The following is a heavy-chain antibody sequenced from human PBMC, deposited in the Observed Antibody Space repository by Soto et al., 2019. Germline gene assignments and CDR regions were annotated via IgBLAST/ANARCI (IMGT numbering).Heavy chain of an antibody. CDR2: ISGSGGST. Sequence: PGESLKISCAASGFTFSSYAMSWVRQAPGKGLEWVSAISGSGGSTYYADPVKGRFTISRDNSKNTLYLQMNSLRAEDTAVYYCAKDRGRFFDYWGQGTLVTVSS. J-gene: IGHJ4*02. CDR1: GFTFSSYA. V-gene: IGHV3-23*01. CDR3: AKDRGRFFDY.